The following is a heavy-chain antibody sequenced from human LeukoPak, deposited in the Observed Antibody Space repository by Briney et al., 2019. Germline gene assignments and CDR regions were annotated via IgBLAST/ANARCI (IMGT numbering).Heavy chain of an antibody. D-gene: IGHD4-17*01. J-gene: IGHJ4*02. V-gene: IGHV4-4*02. CDR2: IYHSGST. CDR3: ARAGDGDYTGAYYFDY. CDR1: GGSISSSNW. Sequence: PSETLSLTCAVSGGSISSSNWWSWVRQPPGKGLEWIGEIYHSGSTNYNPSLKSRVTISVDKSKNQFSLKLSSVTAADMAVYYCARAGDGDYTGAYYFDYWGQGTLVTVSS.